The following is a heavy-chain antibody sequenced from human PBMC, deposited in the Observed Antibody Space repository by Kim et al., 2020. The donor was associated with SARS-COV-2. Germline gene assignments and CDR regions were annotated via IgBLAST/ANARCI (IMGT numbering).Heavy chain of an antibody. CDR3: AKVIRVAARQDPFES. CDR1: GFTFHHYA. D-gene: IGHD6-6*01. J-gene: IGHJ4*02. Sequence: GGSLRLSCAASGFTFHHYALNWVRQAPGKGLEWVAGISGNGLSTYYADSVKGRFTISKDESMNNLYLQLNGLRVDDTAMYFCAKVIRVAARQDPFESWGPGTLVAVSS. CDR2: ISGNGLST. V-gene: IGHV3-23*01.